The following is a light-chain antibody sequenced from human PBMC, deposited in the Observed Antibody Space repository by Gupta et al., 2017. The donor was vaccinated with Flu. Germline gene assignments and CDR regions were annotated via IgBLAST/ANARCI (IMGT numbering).Light chain of an antibody. J-gene: IGLJ3*02. V-gene: IGLV6-57*01. Sequence: NFMLTQPHSVSESPGKTVTISCTCSSGSIASNYVQWYQQRPGSSPTTVIYEDNQRPSGVPDRFSGSIDSSSNSASLTISGLKTEDEADYYCQSYDSNNRWVFGGGTKLTVL. CDR3: QSYDSNNRWV. CDR1: SGSIASNY. CDR2: EDN.